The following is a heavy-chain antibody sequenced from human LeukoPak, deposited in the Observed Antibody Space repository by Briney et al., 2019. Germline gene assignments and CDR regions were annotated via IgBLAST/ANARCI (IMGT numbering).Heavy chain of an antibody. J-gene: IGHJ4*02. V-gene: IGHV3-23*01. D-gene: IGHD1-26*01. CDR2: ISGSGGST. CDR1: GFTFSSYA. Sequence: GGSLRLSCAASGFTFSSYAMSWVRQAPGKGLEWVSAISGSGGSTYYADPVKGRFTISRDNSKNTLYLQMNSLRAEDTAVYYCAKERGGIVGATPFDYWGQGTLVTVSS. CDR3: AKERGGIVGATPFDY.